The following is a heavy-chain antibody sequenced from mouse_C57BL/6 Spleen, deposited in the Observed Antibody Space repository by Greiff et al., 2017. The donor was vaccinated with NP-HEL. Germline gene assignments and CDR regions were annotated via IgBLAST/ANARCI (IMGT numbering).Heavy chain of an antibody. V-gene: IGHV5-17*01. D-gene: IGHD2-12*01. CDR2: ISSGSSTI. Sequence: EVQLMESGGGLVKPGGSLKLSCAASGFTFSDYGMHWVRQAPEKGLEWVAYISSGSSTIYYADTVKGRFTISRDKATNTLFLQMTSLRSEDTAMYYCASTRLLDYWGQGTTLTVSS. CDR3: ASTRLLDY. J-gene: IGHJ2*01. CDR1: GFTFSDYG.